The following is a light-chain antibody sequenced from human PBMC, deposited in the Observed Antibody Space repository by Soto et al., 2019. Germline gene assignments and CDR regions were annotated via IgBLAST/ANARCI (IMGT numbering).Light chain of an antibody. Sequence: QSVLTQPASLSGSPGQSITISCTGTGRDLGDYYYVSWYQQRPGQAPRLLIYEVTNRPSGISDRFSGSKSGSTASLTISGLQAEDEADYYCSSYASGPIFLFGGGTQLTVL. CDR3: SSYASGPIFL. V-gene: IGLV2-14*01. J-gene: IGLJ3*02. CDR2: EVT. CDR1: GRDLGDYYY.